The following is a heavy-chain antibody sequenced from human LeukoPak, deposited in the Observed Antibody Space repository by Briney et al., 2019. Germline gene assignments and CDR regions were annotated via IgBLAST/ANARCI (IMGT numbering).Heavy chain of an antibody. CDR2: ISVYNGNT. V-gene: IGHV1-18*01. CDR1: GYTFSTYG. Sequence: ASVKVSCKASGYTFSTYGFSWVRQAPGQGLEWMGWISVYNGNTNYAQKFQGRVTMTTDTSTSTAHMELRSLRSDDTAVYYCARGVSDIDYWGQGTLVTVSS. J-gene: IGHJ4*02. CDR3: ARGVSDIDY.